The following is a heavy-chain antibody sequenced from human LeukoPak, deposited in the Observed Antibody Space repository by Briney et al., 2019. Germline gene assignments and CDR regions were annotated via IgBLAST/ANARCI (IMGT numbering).Heavy chain of an antibody. J-gene: IGHJ4*02. CDR1: GFTFSSSW. V-gene: IGHV3-7*03. Sequence: PGGSLRLSCAASGFTFSSSWMSWVRQAPGKGLEWVANIKKDGSETYYVDSVKGRFTISRDNAKNSLYLQMNSLRAEDTAIYYCARVGYIDEGIDYWGQGTLVTVSS. CDR2: IKKDGSET. CDR3: ARVGYIDEGIDY. D-gene: IGHD5-24*01.